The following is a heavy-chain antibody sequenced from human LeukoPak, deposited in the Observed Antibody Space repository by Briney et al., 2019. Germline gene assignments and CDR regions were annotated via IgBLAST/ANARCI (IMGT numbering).Heavy chain of an antibody. CDR2: FSSGGSA. J-gene: IGHJ4*02. CDR1: GGSISSSSYY. CDR3: ARKQTGTMYDV. Sequence: SETLSLTCIVPGGSISSSSYYWAWIRQSPGKGLEWIGTFSSGGSAYYNPSLTSRVSITKDTSDNQFSLRLYSVTAADTAVYYCARKQTGTMYDVWGQGTQVTVSS. V-gene: IGHV4-39*07. D-gene: IGHD1-7*01.